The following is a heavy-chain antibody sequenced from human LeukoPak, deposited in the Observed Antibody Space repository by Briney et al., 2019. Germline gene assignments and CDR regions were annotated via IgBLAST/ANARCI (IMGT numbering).Heavy chain of an antibody. J-gene: IGHJ5*02. CDR3: ARECSITIFGVVPSAFDP. Sequence: GGSLRLSCAASGLTFSSYSMNWVRQAPGKGLEWVSSISSSSSYIYYADSVKGRFTISRDNAKNSLYLQMNSLRAEDTAVYYCARECSITIFGVVPSAFDPWGQGTLVTVSS. CDR1: GLTFSSYS. V-gene: IGHV3-21*01. CDR2: ISSSSSYI. D-gene: IGHD3-3*01.